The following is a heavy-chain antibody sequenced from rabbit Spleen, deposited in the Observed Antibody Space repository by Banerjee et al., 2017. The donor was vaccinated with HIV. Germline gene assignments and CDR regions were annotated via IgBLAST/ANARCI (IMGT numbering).Heavy chain of an antibody. Sequence: QQQLEESGGDLVKPEGSLTLTCTASGFSFSSNYNMCWVRQAPGKGLEWIACIYTGSSGSTYYASWAKGRFTITRSASLNTVTLQLNSLTAADTAAYFCARGGYGGHIYAMGLGGPGTLVTVS. J-gene: IGHJ6*01. CDR1: GFSFSSNYN. CDR3: ARGGYGGHIYAMGL. V-gene: IGHV1S45*01. D-gene: IGHD4-2*01. CDR2: IYTGSSGST.